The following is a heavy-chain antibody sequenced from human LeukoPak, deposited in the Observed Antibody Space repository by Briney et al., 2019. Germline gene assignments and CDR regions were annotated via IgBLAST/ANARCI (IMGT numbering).Heavy chain of an antibody. Sequence: SETLSLTCTVSGGSISSYYWSWIRQPPGKGLEWIGYIYYSGSTNYNPSLKSRVTISVDTSKNQFSLKLSSVTAADTAVYYCARGEQQLPTRNYYGMDVWGQGTTVTVSS. D-gene: IGHD6-13*01. V-gene: IGHV4-59*01. J-gene: IGHJ6*02. CDR2: IYYSGST. CDR3: ARGEQQLPTRNYYGMDV. CDR1: GGSISSYY.